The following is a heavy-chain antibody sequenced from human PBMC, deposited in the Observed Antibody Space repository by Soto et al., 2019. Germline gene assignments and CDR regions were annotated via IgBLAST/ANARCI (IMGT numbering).Heavy chain of an antibody. V-gene: IGHV3-23*01. CDR2: ISGSGGST. D-gene: IGHD5-12*01. J-gene: IGHJ6*02. Sequence: GSLRLSCAASGFTFSSYAMSWVRQAPGKGLEWVSAISGSGGSTYYADSVKGRFTISRDNSKNTLYLQMDSLRPEDTAVYYCAKNTVGLSRYYYYGMDVWGQGTTVTVSS. CDR1: GFTFSSYA. CDR3: AKNTVGLSRYYYYGMDV.